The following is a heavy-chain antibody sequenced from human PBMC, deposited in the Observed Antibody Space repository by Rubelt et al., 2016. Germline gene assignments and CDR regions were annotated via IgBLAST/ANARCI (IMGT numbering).Heavy chain of an antibody. CDR2: INHSGST. V-gene: IGHV4-34*01. Sequence: QVQLQQWGAGLLKPSETLSLTCAVYGGSFSGYYWSWIRQPPGKGLEWIGEINHSGSTNYNPSLKSRVTISVDTSKNQFSLKLSSVTAADTAVYYCARYVVLTGHYDYWGQGTLVTVSS. D-gene: IGHD1-14*01. CDR1: GGSFSGYY. J-gene: IGHJ4*02. CDR3: ARYVVLTGHYDY.